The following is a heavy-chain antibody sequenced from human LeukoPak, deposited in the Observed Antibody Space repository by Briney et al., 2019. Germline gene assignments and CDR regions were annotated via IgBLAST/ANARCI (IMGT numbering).Heavy chain of an antibody. D-gene: IGHD6-13*01. CDR3: ARDWGIAPHMDV. CDR2: IYYSGST. Sequence: SETLSLTCTVSGGSISSSSYYWGWIRQPPGKGPEWIGSIYYSGSTNYNPSLKSRVTISVDTSKNQFSLKLSSVTAADTAVYYCARDWGIAPHMDVWGKGTTVTVSS. V-gene: IGHV4-39*07. J-gene: IGHJ6*03. CDR1: GGSISSSSYY.